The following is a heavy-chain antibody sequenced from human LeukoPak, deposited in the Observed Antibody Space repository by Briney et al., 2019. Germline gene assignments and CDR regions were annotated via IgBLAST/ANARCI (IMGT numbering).Heavy chain of an antibody. CDR2: VSDDGSNK. J-gene: IGHJ4*02. V-gene: IGHV3-30*18. CDR1: GFTFSAYS. CDR3: AKEKYRGYSYGSGDY. D-gene: IGHD5-18*01. Sequence: WGSLRLSCAASGFTFSAYSMNWVRQAPGKGLEWVAAVSDDGSNKYYADSVKGRFTVSRDNSKNTLYLQMSSLRPEDTAVYYCAKEKYRGYSYGSGDYWGQGTLVTVPS.